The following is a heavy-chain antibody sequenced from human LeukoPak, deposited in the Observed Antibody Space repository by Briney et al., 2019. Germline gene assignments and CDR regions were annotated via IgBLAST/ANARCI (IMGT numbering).Heavy chain of an antibody. J-gene: IGHJ4*02. CDR2: ISDSGANT. V-gene: IGHV3-23*01. CDR1: GFTFSTYA. CDR3: AKGAEWELLFGTFDY. D-gene: IGHD1-26*01. Sequence: GGSLRLSCAASGFTFSTYAMSWVRQAPGKGLGWVSTISDSGANTYYADSVRGRFTISRDNSKNTLYLQMNSLRAEDTAVYYCAKGAEWELLFGTFDYWGQGTLVTVSS.